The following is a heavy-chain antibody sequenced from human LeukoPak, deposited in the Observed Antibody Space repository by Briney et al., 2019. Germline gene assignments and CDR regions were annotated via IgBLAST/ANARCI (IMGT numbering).Heavy chain of an antibody. J-gene: IGHJ4*02. CDR1: GFTFSSFW. V-gene: IGHV3-74*01. CDR2: IDSDGSIT. Sequence: GGSLRLSCAASGFTFSSFWMHWVRQAPGRGLVWVSRIDSDGSITDYADSVKGRFTISRDNAKNTLYLQMNSLRAEDTAVYYCAKDPRSYIVTTMLFQYWGQGTLVTVSS. CDR3: AKDPRSYIVTTMLFQY. D-gene: IGHD5-12*01.